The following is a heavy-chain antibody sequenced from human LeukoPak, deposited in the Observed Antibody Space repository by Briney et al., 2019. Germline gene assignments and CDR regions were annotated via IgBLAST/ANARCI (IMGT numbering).Heavy chain of an antibody. J-gene: IGHJ4*02. V-gene: IGHV4-59*08. CDR1: GASLSGHY. Sequence: SETLSLTCTVPGASLSGHYWGWFRQPPGKGLEWIGNIHYTGTISYNPSLKSRIIISLDTSNSQFYLKLRSLTAADTAVYSCAGVPGGSPDFWSPGTLFTVSS. D-gene: IGHD3-10*01. CDR3: AGVPGGSPDF. CDR2: IHYTGTI.